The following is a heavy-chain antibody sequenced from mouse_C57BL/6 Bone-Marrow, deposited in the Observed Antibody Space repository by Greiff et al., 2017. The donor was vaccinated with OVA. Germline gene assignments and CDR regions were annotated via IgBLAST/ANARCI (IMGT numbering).Heavy chain of an antibody. CDR1: YTFTDYYM. CDR2: YPGSGNTY. J-gene: IGHJ1*03. D-gene: IGHD1-1*01. CDR3: RGGSSYWYFDV. V-gene: IGHV1-83*01. Sequence: VQLQQSGPELVKPGASVKMSCKASGYTFTDYYMHWVKQKPGKGLEWIGEIYPGSGNTYYNEKFKGKATLTADTSSSTAYMQLSSLTSEDSAVYFCARGGSSYWYFDVWGTGTTVTVSS.